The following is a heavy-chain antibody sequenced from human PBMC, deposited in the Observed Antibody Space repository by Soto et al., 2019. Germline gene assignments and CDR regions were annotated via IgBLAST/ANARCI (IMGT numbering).Heavy chain of an antibody. Sequence: XSVKVTCNAAGYSFTSYYMHWVRRAPGQGLEWMGIINPSGGSTIYAQKFQGRVTMTRDTSTSTVYMELSSLRSEDTALYYCARGGRGNINKVDYWGQGTLVTVSS. CDR2: INPSGGST. CDR3: ARGGRGNINKVDY. V-gene: IGHV1-46*01. J-gene: IGHJ4*02. D-gene: IGHD1-1*01. CDR1: GYSFTSYY.